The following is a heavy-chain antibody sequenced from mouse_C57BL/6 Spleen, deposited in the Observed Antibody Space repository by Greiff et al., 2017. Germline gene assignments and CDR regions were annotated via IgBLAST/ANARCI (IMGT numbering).Heavy chain of an antibody. J-gene: IGHJ4*01. CDR3: ARRYYGIYYAMDY. Sequence: VQLQQSGTELVKPGASVKLSCKASGYTFTSYWMHWVKQRPGQGLEWIGKINPSNGGTNYNEKFKSKAPLTVDKSSSTAYMQLSSLTSEDSAVYYCARRYYGIYYAMDYWGQGTSVTVSS. V-gene: IGHV1-53*01. CDR1: GYTFTSYW. CDR2: INPSNGGT. D-gene: IGHD2-1*01.